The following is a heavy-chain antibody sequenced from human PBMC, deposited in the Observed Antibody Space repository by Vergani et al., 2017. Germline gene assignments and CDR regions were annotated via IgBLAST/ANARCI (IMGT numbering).Heavy chain of an antibody. CDR2: ISWNSGSI. J-gene: IGHJ3*02. D-gene: IGHD6-13*01. CDR3: AKDMYSSSWYGENAFDI. Sequence: EVQLVESGGGLVQPGRSLRLSCAASGFTFDDYAMHWVRQAPGKGLEWVLGISWNSGSIGYADSVKGRFTISRDNAKNSLYLQMNSLRAEDMALYYCAKDMYSSSWYGENAFDIWGQGTTVTVSS. V-gene: IGHV3-9*03. CDR1: GFTFDDYA.